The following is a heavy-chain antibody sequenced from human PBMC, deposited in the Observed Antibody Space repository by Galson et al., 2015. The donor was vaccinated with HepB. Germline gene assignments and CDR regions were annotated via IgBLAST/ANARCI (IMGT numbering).Heavy chain of an antibody. CDR1: GYTFTTYT. Sequence: SVKVSCKASGYTFTTYTMHWVRQAPGQRLEWMGWINAGNGNTRYSQKFQGRVTITGDTSANTAYMELSSLTSEDTAVYYCAREPGYCSVGSCYTELPYWGQGTLVTVSS. D-gene: IGHD2-15*01. V-gene: IGHV1-3*01. CDR3: AREPGYCSVGSCYTELPY. CDR2: INAGNGNT. J-gene: IGHJ4*02.